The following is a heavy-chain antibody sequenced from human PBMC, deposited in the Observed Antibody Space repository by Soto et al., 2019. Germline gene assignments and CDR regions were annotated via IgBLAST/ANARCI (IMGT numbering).Heavy chain of an antibody. Sequence: QVQLQESGPGLVKPSQTLSLTCTVSGGSISSGGYYWSWIRQHPGKGLEWIGYIYYSGSTYYNPSPKSRVTISVDTSKNQFSLKLSSVTAADTAVYYCARAHDFWSVACWFDPWGQGTLVTVSS. CDR1: GGSISSGGYY. D-gene: IGHD3-3*01. CDR2: IYYSGST. V-gene: IGHV4-31*03. J-gene: IGHJ5*02. CDR3: ARAHDFWSVACWFDP.